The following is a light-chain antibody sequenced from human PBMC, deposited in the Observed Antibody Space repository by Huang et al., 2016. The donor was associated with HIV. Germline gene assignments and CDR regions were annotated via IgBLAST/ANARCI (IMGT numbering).Light chain of an antibody. J-gene: IGKJ3*01. V-gene: IGKV1-8*01. CDR3: QQYDIHPLT. CDR2: AAS. CDR1: QDINNF. Sequence: IRMTQSPSSLSASTGDRVTITCRANQDINNFLAWYQQRPGSVPKLLIYAASTWQSGVPSRLSGNGSGTDFTLTIGCLHSEDVATYYCQQYDIHPLTFGPGTRVDIK.